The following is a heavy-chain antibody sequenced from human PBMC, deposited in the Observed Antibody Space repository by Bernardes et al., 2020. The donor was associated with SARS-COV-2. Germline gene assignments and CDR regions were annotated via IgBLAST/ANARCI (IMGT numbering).Heavy chain of an antibody. Sequence: GGSLRLSCAASGFIFRNYAISWVRQAPGKGLEWVSAISCSGGSTYYADSVKGRFTISRDNSKNTLYLQMNSLRAEDTAVYYCAKPTTYGDSSFDYWGQGTLVTVSS. CDR2: ISCSGGST. CDR1: GFIFRNYA. J-gene: IGHJ4*02. CDR3: AKPTTYGDSSFDY. D-gene: IGHD4-17*01. V-gene: IGHV3-23*01.